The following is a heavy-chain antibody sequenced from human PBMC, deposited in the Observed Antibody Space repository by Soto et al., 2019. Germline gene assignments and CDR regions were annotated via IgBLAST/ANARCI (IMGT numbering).Heavy chain of an antibody. CDR2: ISRGADDT. Sequence: EVQLLESGGGLVQPGGSLRLSCAASGFTFHIYPMTWVRQTPGKGLEWVSTISRGADDTQYADSVKGRFTLTRDNSKKTLSLQLNALRAEDTAVYYCARRRERWLPEDYRGQGTLVTISS. CDR1: GFTFHIYP. CDR3: ARRRERWLPEDY. D-gene: IGHD6-19*01. J-gene: IGHJ4*02. V-gene: IGHV3-23*05.